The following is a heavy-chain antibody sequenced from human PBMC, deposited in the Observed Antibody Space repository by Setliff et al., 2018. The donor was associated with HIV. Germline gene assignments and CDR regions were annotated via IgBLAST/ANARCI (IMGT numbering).Heavy chain of an antibody. CDR1: GASSIYF. CDR2: VYYSGST. V-gene: IGHV4-39*07. D-gene: IGHD1-26*01. J-gene: IGHJ4*02. Sequence: TSETLSLTCTVSGASSIYFWGWIRQPPGKGLEWIGSVYYSGSTYYDPSLKSRVTISMDTSKSQFSLKLNSVTAADTAVYYCAKDRSGSYRTFDYWGPGILVTVSS. CDR3: AKDRSGSYRTFDY.